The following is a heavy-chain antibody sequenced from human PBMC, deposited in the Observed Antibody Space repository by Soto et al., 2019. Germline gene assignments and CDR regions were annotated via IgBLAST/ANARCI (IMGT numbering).Heavy chain of an antibody. CDR3: AKDLYSGSSDAFDI. V-gene: IGHV3-43*01. CDR2: ISWDGGST. Sequence: LSLTCIVSGFTFDDYTMHWVRQAPGKGLEWVSLISWDGGSTYYADSVKGRFTISRDNSKNSLYLQMNSLRTEDTALYYCAKDLYSGSSDAFDIWGQGTMVTVSS. J-gene: IGHJ3*02. CDR1: GFTFDDYT. D-gene: IGHD1-26*01.